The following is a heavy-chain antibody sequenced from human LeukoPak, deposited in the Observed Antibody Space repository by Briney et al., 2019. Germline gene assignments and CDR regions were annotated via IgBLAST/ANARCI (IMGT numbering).Heavy chain of an antibody. CDR3: AREGIEYSSSSYAFDI. Sequence: SETLSLTCTVSGGSISSGDYYWSWIRQPPEKGLEWIGYIYYSGSTYYNPSLKSRVTISVDTSKNQFSLKLSSVTAADTAVYYCAREGIEYSSSSYAFDIWGQGTMVTVSS. CDR2: IYYSGST. D-gene: IGHD6-6*01. V-gene: IGHV4-30-4*01. J-gene: IGHJ3*02. CDR1: GGSISSGDYY.